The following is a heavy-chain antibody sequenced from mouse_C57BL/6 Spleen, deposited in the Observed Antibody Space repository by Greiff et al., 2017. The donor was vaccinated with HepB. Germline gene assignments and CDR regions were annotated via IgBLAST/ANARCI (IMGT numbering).Heavy chain of an antibody. CDR1: GYTFTDYY. CDR3: ARPLYYGSSYEAMDY. D-gene: IGHD1-1*01. CDR2: INPYNGGT. V-gene: IGHV1-19*01. J-gene: IGHJ4*01. Sequence: VQLQQSGPVLVKPGASVKMSCKASGYTFTDYYMNWVKQSHGKSLEWIGVINPYNGGTSYNQKFKGKATLTVDKSSSTAYMELNSLTSEDSAVYYCARPLYYGSSYEAMDYWGQGTSVTVSS.